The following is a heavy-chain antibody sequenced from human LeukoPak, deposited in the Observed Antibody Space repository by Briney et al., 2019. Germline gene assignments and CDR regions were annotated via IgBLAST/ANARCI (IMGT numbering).Heavy chain of an antibody. CDR3: ARDTNYYGSLDP. CDR1: GYTLTGYY. V-gene: IGHV1-2*02. CDR2: INPNSGGT. Sequence: ASVKASCKASGYTLTGYYMHWVRQAPGQELEWMGWINPNSGGTNYAQKFQGRVTMTRDTSISTAYMELSRLRSDDTAVYYCARDTNYYGSLDPWGQGTLVTVSS. J-gene: IGHJ5*02. D-gene: IGHD3-10*01.